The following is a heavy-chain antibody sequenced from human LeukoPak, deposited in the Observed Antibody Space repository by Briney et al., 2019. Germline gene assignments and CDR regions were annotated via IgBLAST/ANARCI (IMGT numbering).Heavy chain of an antibody. V-gene: IGHV3-23*01. D-gene: IGHD6-13*01. CDR2: IGSVGDST. J-gene: IGHJ4*02. CDR3: ARERWGAAAGTDY. Sequence: GGSLRLSCAASGFNFRDAAMTWVRQAPGKGLEWVSLIGSVGDSTYYADSVKGRFTISRDNSENTLSLQMNSLRVEDTAIYYCARERWGAAAGTDYWGQGILVTVSS. CDR1: GFNFRDAA.